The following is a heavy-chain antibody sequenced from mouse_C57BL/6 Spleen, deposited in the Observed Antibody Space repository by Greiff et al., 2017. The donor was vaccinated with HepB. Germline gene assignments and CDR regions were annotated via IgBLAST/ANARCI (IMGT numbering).Heavy chain of an antibody. CDR2: INPNYGTT. CDR3: ASRAIYSGHYYFDY. J-gene: IGHJ2*01. CDR1: GYSFTDYN. Sequence: EVQLQQSGPELVKPGASVKISCKASGYSFTDYNMNWVKQSNGKSLEWIGVINPNYGTTSYNQKFKGKATLTVDQSSSTAYMQLNSLTSEDSAVYYCASRAIYSGHYYFDYWGQGTTLTVSS. D-gene: IGHD2-1*01. V-gene: IGHV1-39*01.